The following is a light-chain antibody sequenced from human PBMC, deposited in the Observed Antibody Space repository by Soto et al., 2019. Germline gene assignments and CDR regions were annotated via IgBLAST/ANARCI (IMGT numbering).Light chain of an antibody. CDR2: AAS. J-gene: IGKJ2*01. V-gene: IGKV1-9*01. CDR3: QQLNTYHT. Sequence: IQLTQSPSSLSASVGDRVTITCRASQGISSYLAWYQQKPGKAPKLLIYAASTLQSGVPSRFSGSGYGTDFTLTITSLQPEAFASYYCQQLNTYHTFRQGTRLEIK. CDR1: QGISSY.